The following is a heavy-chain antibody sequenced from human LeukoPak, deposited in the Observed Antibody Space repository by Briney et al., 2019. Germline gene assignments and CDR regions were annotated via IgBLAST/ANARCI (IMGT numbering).Heavy chain of an antibody. D-gene: IGHD1-26*01. CDR2: IFYSGST. J-gene: IGHJ4*02. CDR1: GGSIRSYY. V-gene: IGHV4-59*01. CDR3: ARTQSQSGSYRYYFGY. Sequence: SETLSLTCTVSGGSIRSYYWSWIRQPPGKGLEWIGYIFYSGSTNYNPSLKSRVTMSVDMSKNQFSLKLSSVTAADTAVYYCARTQSQSGSYRYYFGYWGQGTLVTVSS.